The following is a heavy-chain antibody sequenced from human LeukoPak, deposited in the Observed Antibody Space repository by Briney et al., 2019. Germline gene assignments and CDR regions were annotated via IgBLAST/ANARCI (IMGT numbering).Heavy chain of an antibody. CDR3: TRPVFSSSWDTDDYYYYMDV. CDR1: GFTFSSYS. D-gene: IGHD6-13*01. V-gene: IGHV3-73*01. J-gene: IGHJ6*03. Sequence: GGSLRLSCAVSGFTFSSYSMTWVRQAPGKGLEWVGRIRSKANSYATAYAASVKGRFTISRDDSKNTAYLQMNSLKTEDTAVYYCTRPVFSSSWDTDDYYYYMDVWGKGTTVTVSS. CDR2: IRSKANSYAT.